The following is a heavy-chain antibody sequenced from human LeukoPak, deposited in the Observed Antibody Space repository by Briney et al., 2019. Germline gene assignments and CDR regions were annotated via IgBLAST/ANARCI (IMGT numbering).Heavy chain of an antibody. CDR3: ARAAGAAGGQYFDY. CDR1: GGSISGYY. D-gene: IGHD6-13*01. CDR2: IYSNGDT. Sequence: SETLSLTCTVSGGSISGYYWSWIRQPAGQGLEWIGRIYSNGDTRYNPSLTSRVTMSVDTSKNQLSLKLGPVTAADTAVYYCARAAGAAGGQYFDYWGQGTLVTVAS. J-gene: IGHJ4*02. V-gene: IGHV4-4*07.